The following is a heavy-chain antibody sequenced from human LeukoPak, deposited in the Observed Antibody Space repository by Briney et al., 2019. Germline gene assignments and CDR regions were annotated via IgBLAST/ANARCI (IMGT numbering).Heavy chain of an antibody. Sequence: GGSLRLSCAASGFTFSGSAMHWVRQASGKGLEWVGRIRSKANSYATAYAASVKGRFTISRDDSKNTAYLQTNSLKTEDTAVYYCAKYADLYSSGWYAYWGQGTLVTVSS. D-gene: IGHD6-19*01. CDR2: IRSKANSYAT. CDR1: GFTFSGSA. J-gene: IGHJ4*02. CDR3: AKYADLYSSGWYAY. V-gene: IGHV3-73*01.